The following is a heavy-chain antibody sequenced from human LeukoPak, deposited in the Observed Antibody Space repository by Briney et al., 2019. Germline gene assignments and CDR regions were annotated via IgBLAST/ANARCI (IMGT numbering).Heavy chain of an antibody. CDR2: ISGSGGST. J-gene: IGHJ5*02. CDR1: GFTFSSYA. CDR3: ARGATNDFWSGYGWFDP. Sequence: PGGSLRLSCAASGFTFSSYAMNWVRQAPGKGLEWVSGISGSGGSTYYANSVKGRFTISRDNSKKTVYLQMNSLRGEDTAVYSCARGATNDFWSGYGWFDPWGQGTLVTVSS. V-gene: IGHV3-23*01. D-gene: IGHD3-3*01.